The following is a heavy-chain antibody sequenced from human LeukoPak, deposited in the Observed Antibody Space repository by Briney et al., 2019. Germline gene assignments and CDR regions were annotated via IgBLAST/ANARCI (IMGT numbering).Heavy chain of an antibody. D-gene: IGHD1-1*01. J-gene: IGHJ4*02. Sequence: SQTLSLTCAVSGGSISSGGYSWSWIRQPPGRGLEWIGYIYHSGSTYYNPSLKSRVTISVDRSKNQFSLKLSSVTAADTAVYYCARGPLLETPVYFDYWGQGTLVTVSS. V-gene: IGHV4-30-2*01. CDR3: ARGPLLETPVYFDY. CDR1: GGSISSGGYS. CDR2: IYHSGST.